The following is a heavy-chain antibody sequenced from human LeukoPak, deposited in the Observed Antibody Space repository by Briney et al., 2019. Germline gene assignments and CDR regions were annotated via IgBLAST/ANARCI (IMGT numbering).Heavy chain of an antibody. V-gene: IGHV3-15*01. CDR2: IKSKTDGGTT. D-gene: IGHD6-13*01. CDR1: GFTFSNAW. CDR3: ISEAAAGRNFDY. J-gene: IGHJ4*02. Sequence: PGGSLRLSCAASGFTFSNAWMSWVRQAPGKGLEWVGRIKSKTDGGTTDYAAPVKGRFTISRDDSKNTLYLQMNSLKTEDTAVYYCISEAAAGRNFDYWGQGTLVTVSS.